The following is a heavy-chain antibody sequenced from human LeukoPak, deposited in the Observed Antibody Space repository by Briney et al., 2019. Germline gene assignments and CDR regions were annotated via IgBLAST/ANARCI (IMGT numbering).Heavy chain of an antibody. V-gene: IGHV1-46*01. CDR2: INPSGGST. D-gene: IGHD6-19*01. CDR1: GYTFISYY. CDR3: ARVKAGSSGWYSEFDP. J-gene: IGHJ5*02. Sequence: ASVKVSCKASGYTFISYYMHWVRQAPGQGLEWMGIINPSGGSTSYAQKFQGRVTMTRDTSTSTVYMELSSLRSEDTAVYYCARVKAGSSGWYSEFDPWGQGTLVTVSS.